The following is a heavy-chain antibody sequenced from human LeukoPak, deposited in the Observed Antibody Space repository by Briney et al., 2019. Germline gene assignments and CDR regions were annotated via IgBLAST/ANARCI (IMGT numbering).Heavy chain of an antibody. J-gene: IGHJ3*02. CDR2: ISAYNGNT. V-gene: IGHV1-18*01. CDR3: ARDDGSYSLDAFDI. D-gene: IGHD1-26*01. CDR1: GGTFSSYA. Sequence: GASVKVSCKASGGTFSSYAISWVRQAPGQGIEWMGWISAYNGNTNYAQKLQGRVTMTTDTSTSTAYMELRSLRSDDTAVYYCARDDGSYSLDAFDIWGQGTMVTVSS.